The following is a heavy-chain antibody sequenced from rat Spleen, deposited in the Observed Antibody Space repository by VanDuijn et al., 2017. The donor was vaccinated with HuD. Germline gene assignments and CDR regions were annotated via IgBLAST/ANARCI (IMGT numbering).Heavy chain of an antibody. CDR3: TRGFDY. J-gene: IGHJ2*01. V-gene: IGHV5-58*01. Sequence: EVQLVETGGGLVQPGRSLKLSCVASGFTFSRYWMYWVRQAPGKGLEWVSSISSEGGNTYYPDSVKGRFTISRDNAKSTLYLQMNSLRSEDTATYYCTRGFDYWGQGVMVTVSS. CDR2: ISSEGGNT. CDR1: GFTFSRYW.